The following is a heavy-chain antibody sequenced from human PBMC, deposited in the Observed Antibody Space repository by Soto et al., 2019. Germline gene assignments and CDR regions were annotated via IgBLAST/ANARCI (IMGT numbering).Heavy chain of an antibody. CDR3: ARDGVVVAATGPFPYYYYYMDV. D-gene: IGHD2-15*01. CDR2: ISSSSSYI. CDR1: GFTFSSYS. Sequence: GGSLRLSCAASGFTFSSYSMNWVRQAPGKGLEWVSSISSSSSYIYYADSVKGRFTISRDNAKNSLYLQMNSLRAEDTAVYYCARDGVVVAATGPFPYYYYYMDVWGKGTTVTVSS. V-gene: IGHV3-21*01. J-gene: IGHJ6*03.